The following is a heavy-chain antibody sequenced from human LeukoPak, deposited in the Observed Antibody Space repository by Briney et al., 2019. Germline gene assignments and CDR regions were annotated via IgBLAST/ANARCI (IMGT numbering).Heavy chain of an antibody. CDR2: INPNSGGT. CDR3: ARRQRDGDYGYYYYYMDV. CDR1: GYTFTGYY. Sequence: GASVKVSCKASGYTFTGYYMHWVRQAPGQGLEWMGWINPNSGGTNYAQKFQGRVTMTRDTSISTAYMELSRLRSDDTAVYYCARRQRDGDYGYYYYYMDVWGKGTTVTISS. D-gene: IGHD4-17*01. J-gene: IGHJ6*03. V-gene: IGHV1-2*02.